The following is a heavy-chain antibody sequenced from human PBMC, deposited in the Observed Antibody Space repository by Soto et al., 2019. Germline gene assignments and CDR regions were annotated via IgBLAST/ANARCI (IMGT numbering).Heavy chain of an antibody. CDR1: GGTFNNFA. CDR2: IMPVFHTT. Sequence: QVQLVQSGAEVKKPGSSVKVSCQASGGTFNNFAFTWVRQAPGQGLEWLGGIMPVFHTTNIAQTFQDRITIIADDFTNTVYMEMTSLRFDDPAVESCATATISPVSATLYNYGMDVWGRGTTVTVSS. V-gene: IGHV1-69*01. J-gene: IGHJ6*02. CDR3: ATATISPVSATLYNYGMDV. D-gene: IGHD6-25*01.